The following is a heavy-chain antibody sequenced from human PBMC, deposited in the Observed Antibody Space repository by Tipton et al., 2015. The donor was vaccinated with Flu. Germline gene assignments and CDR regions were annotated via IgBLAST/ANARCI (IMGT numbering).Heavy chain of an antibody. CDR1: GFTFSSYG. CDR3: AKETYYYDSSAPYGMDV. CDR2: IRYEGSNK. Sequence: SGFTFSSYGMHWVRQAPGKGLEWVAFIRYEGSNKYYADSVKGRFTISRDNSKNTLYLQMNSLRAEDTAVYYCAKETYYYDSSAPYGMDVWGQGTTVTVSS. V-gene: IGHV3-30*02. D-gene: IGHD3-22*01. J-gene: IGHJ6*02.